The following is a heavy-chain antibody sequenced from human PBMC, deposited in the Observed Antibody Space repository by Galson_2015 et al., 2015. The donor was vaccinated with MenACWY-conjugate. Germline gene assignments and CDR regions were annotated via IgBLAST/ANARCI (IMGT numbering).Heavy chain of an antibody. D-gene: IGHD1-26*01. CDR3: TTDLRWDGGDY. J-gene: IGHJ4*02. CDR1: GLTFSSAW. Sequence: LRLSCAVSGLTFSSAWINWVRQAPGKGLEWIGRINGTTVGGTTDYGAPVRGRFTISRDDSKNTIYLQMNSLQSDDTAVYYCTTDLRWDGGDYWGQGTLVTVST. V-gene: IGHV3-15*01. CDR2: INGTTVGGTT.